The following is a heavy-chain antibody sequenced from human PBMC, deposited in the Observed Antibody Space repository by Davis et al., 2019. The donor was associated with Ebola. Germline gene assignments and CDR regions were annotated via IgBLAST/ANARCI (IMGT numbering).Heavy chain of an antibody. J-gene: IGHJ5*02. CDR3: TRGIARRQLGSWFDP. CDR2: MNPSSGNT. D-gene: IGHD6-6*01. Sequence: ASVKVSCKASGHTFSNYDINWVRQATGQGLEWMGWMNPSSGNTGYAQRFQGRVTMTRDTSITTAYMELSSLTFDDTAVYFCTRGIARRQLGSWFDPWGQGTPVTVSS. V-gene: IGHV1-8*01. CDR1: GHTFSNYD.